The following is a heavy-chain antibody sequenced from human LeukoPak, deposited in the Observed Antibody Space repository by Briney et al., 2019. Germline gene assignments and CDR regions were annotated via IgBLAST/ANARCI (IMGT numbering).Heavy chain of an antibody. V-gene: IGHV3-66*02. CDR1: GFTVSSNY. D-gene: IGHD3-10*01. CDR2: IQTGGGT. Sequence: GGSLRLSCAASGFTVSSNYMSWVRQAPGKGLEWVSIIQTGGGTSYADSVMGRFTNSRDISKNTVYLQMNSLRPEDTAVYYCADPGVGYWGQGTLVTVSS. J-gene: IGHJ4*02. CDR3: ADPGVGY.